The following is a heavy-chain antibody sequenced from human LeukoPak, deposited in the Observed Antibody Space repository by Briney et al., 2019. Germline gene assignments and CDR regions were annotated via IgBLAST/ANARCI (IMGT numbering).Heavy chain of an antibody. Sequence: KPSETLSPTCAVYGGSFSGYYWSWIRQPPGKGLEWIGEINHSGSTNYNPSLKSRVTISVDTPKNQFSLKLSSVTAADTAVYYCARGTYYDFWSGYRGGWFDPWGQGTLVTVSS. CDR3: ARGTYYDFWSGYRGGWFDP. V-gene: IGHV4-34*01. CDR1: GGSFSGYY. D-gene: IGHD3-3*01. J-gene: IGHJ5*02. CDR2: INHSGST.